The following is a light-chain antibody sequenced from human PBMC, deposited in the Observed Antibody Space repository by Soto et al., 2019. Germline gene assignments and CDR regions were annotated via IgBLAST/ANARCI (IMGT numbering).Light chain of an antibody. CDR3: QQYNNWPLT. J-gene: IGKJ4*01. V-gene: IGKV3-15*01. CDR1: QSVSSN. CDR2: GAS. Sequence: EIVMTQSPATLSVSPGERATLSCRASQSVSSNLAWYRQKPGQAPRLLIYGASTRATGIPARFSGSGSGTEFTLTISSLQSEDFAVYYCQQYNNWPLTFGGGNKVEIK.